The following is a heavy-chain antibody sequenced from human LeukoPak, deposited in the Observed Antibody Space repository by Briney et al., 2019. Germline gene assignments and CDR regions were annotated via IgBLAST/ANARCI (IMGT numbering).Heavy chain of an antibody. CDR2: ISYDGSNK. D-gene: IGHD3-22*01. V-gene: IGHV3-30*18. Sequence: PGMSLRLSCAASVFTFSSYGMHGVRQAPGKGLEGGAVISYDGSNKYYADSVKGRFTISRDNSKNTLYLQVNSLRAEDTAVYYCAKSTEYYYDSSPADYWGQGTLVTVSS. CDR3: AKSTEYYYDSSPADY. J-gene: IGHJ4*02. CDR1: VFTFSSYG.